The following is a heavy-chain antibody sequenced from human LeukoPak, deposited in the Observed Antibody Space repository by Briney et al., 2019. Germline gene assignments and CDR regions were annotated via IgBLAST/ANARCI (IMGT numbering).Heavy chain of an antibody. CDR2: IYSDGSGT. D-gene: IGHD4-17*01. CDR1: GFTLSSYW. Sequence: GGSLRLCCAASGFTLSSYWMHWVRQAPGKGLVWVSRIYSDGSGTTYADSVKGRFTISRDNAKNTLYLQMNSLKADDTAVYYCATHRAYGFDYWGQGTLVTVSS. CDR3: ATHRAYGFDY. V-gene: IGHV3-74*01. J-gene: IGHJ4*02.